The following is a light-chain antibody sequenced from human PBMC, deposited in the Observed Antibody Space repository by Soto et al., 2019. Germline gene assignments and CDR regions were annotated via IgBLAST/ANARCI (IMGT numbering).Light chain of an antibody. Sequence: QSALTQPAPLSGAPGQSITLSCTGTRSDVGGYSHVSWYQQNTGKAPKLMVYDVSNRPSGVSNRFSGSKSGNTASLTISGLQAEDEADYYCSSYTSSGRYVFGTGTKVTVL. CDR1: RSDVGGYSH. CDR2: DVS. CDR3: SSYTSSGRYV. V-gene: IGLV2-14*01. J-gene: IGLJ1*01.